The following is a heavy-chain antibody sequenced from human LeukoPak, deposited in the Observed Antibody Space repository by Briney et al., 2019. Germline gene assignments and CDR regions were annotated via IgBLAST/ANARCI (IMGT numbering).Heavy chain of an antibody. Sequence: PGGSLRLSCAASAFTFSSYWMSCVRQAPGNGLEWVANIDQDGSEKYYVESMKGLITISRDTAKNSLYLQMNSLRAEDTAVYYCARDYYSYSRGSWAFDIWGQGTMVTVSS. CDR1: AFTFSSYW. CDR3: ARDYYSYSRGSWAFDI. V-gene: IGHV3-7*03. CDR2: IDQDGSEK. J-gene: IGHJ3*02. D-gene: IGHD3-22*01.